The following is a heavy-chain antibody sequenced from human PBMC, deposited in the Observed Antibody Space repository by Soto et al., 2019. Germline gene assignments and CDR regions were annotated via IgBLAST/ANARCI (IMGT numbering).Heavy chain of an antibody. Sequence: PGGSLRLSCAASGFTFSSYWMHWVRQAPGKGLVWVSRINSDGSSTSYADSVKGRFTISRDNAKNTLYLQMNSLRAEDTAVYYCAREGSSWYGGYYYYGMDVWGQGTTVTVYS. J-gene: IGHJ6*02. V-gene: IGHV3-74*01. CDR3: AREGSSWYGGYYYYGMDV. D-gene: IGHD6-13*01. CDR2: INSDGSST. CDR1: GFTFSSYW.